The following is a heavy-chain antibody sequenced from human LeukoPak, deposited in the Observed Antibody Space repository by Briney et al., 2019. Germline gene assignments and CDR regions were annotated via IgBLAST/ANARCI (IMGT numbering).Heavy chain of an antibody. CDR2: IYYSGST. Sequence: SETLSLTCTVSGGSISSYYWSWIRQPPGKGLEWIGYIYYSGSTNYNPSLKSRVTISVDTSKNQFSLKLSSVTAADTAVYYCARHEAYYGSGSQIDYWGQGTLVTVSS. J-gene: IGHJ4*02. D-gene: IGHD3-10*01. V-gene: IGHV4-59*08. CDR3: ARHEAYYGSGSQIDY. CDR1: GGSISSYY.